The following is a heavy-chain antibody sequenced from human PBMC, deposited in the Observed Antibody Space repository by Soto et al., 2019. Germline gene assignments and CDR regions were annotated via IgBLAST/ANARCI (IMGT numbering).Heavy chain of an antibody. D-gene: IGHD5-18*01. CDR2: IVPMFRTP. Sequence: QVQLVQSVAEVKKPGSSVKVSCKDSGDSFSSHAITWVRQAPGQQLEWMGGIVPMFRTPHYARQFEGRVTITAHESTNTTYMELNSLRFEDTAGYYCAKGSTRHCLVTYFDYWGQGTVVTVSS. CDR1: GDSFSSHA. CDR3: AKGSTRHCLVTYFDY. J-gene: IGHJ4*02. V-gene: IGHV1-69*12.